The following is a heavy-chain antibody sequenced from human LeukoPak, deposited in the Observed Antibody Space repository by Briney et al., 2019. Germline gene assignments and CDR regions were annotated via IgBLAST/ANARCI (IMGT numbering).Heavy chain of an antibody. J-gene: IGHJ3*02. V-gene: IGHV1-2*02. CDR2: INPNSGGT. CDR1: GYTFTGYY. D-gene: IGHD6-6*01. Sequence: ASVKVSCKASGYTFTGYYMHWVRQAPGQGLEWMGWINPNSGGTNYAQKFQGRVTMTRDTSASTAYMELSSLRSEDMAVYYCARAAEYSSSPHAFDIWGQGTMVTVSS. CDR3: ARAAEYSSSPHAFDI.